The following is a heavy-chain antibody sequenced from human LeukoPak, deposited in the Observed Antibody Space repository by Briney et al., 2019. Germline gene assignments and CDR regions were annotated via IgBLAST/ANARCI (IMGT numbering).Heavy chain of an antibody. J-gene: IGHJ5*02. V-gene: IGHV3-74*01. CDR1: GFTFSSYW. CDR2: INSDGSST. Sequence: GGSLRLSCAASGFTFSSYWMHWVRQAPGKGLVWVSRINSDGSSTSYADSVKGRFTISRDNAKNTLYLQMNSLRAEDTAVYYCARDPYYDILTGYYDGGWFDPWGQGTLVTVPS. D-gene: IGHD3-9*01. CDR3: ARDPYYDILTGYYDGGWFDP.